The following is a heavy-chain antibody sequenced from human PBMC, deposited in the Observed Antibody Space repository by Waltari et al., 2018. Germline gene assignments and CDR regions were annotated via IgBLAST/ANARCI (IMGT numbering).Heavy chain of an antibody. CDR3: ARGSRDSSGYYLDY. V-gene: IGHV1-69*05. Sequence: QVQLVQSGAEVKKPGSSVQVSCKASGGTFSSNAISGVRPAPGQGLEWMGGIIPIIGTANDAQKFQGRVTITTDESTSTAYMELSSLRSEDTAVYYCARGSRDSSGYYLDYWGQGTLVTVSS. J-gene: IGHJ4*02. CDR1: GGTFSSNA. D-gene: IGHD3-22*01. CDR2: IIPIIGTA.